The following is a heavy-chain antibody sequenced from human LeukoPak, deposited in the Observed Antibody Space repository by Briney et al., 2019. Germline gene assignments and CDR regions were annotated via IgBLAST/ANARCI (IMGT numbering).Heavy chain of an antibody. J-gene: IGHJ4*02. CDR2: INHSGST. V-gene: IGHV4-34*01. D-gene: IGHD6-19*01. CDR1: GGSFSGYY. Sequence: SETLSLTCAVYGGSFSGYYWSWIRQPPGKGLEWIGEINHSGSTNYNPSLKSRVTISVHTSKNQFSLKLSSVTAADTAVYYCARCLAVAGFDYWGQGTLVTVSS. CDR3: ARCLAVAGFDY.